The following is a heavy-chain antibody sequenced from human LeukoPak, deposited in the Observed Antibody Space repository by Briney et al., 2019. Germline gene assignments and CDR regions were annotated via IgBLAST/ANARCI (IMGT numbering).Heavy chain of an antibody. D-gene: IGHD6-19*01. Sequence: GGSLRLSCAASGFTFSSYEMNWVRQAPGKGLEWVAYSSYSGSIIYYADSVKGRFTISRDNSKNLLYLQMSSLRAEDTATYYCAGCSGWYMGAPFDYWGQGTLVTVPS. J-gene: IGHJ4*02. V-gene: IGHV3-48*03. CDR1: GFTFSSYE. CDR2: SSYSGSII. CDR3: AGCSGWYMGAPFDY.